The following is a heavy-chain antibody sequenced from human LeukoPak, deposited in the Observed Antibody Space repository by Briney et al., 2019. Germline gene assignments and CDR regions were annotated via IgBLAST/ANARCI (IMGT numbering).Heavy chain of an antibody. J-gene: IGHJ4*02. CDR2: ISGSGSTI. CDR1: GFTFSDYY. CDR3: AREDYYYASGV. V-gene: IGHV3-11*04. Sequence: PGGSLRLSCAASGFTFSDYYMSWVRQAPGKGLEWVSYISGSGSTIYYSDSVKGRFTLSRDNAKNSLYLQMNSLKAEGTAVYFCAREDYYYASGVWGQGTLVTVSS. D-gene: IGHD3-10*01.